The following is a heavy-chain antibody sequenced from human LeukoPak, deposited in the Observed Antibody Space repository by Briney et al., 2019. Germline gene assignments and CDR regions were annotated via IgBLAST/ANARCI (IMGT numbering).Heavy chain of an antibody. D-gene: IGHD2-2*01. Sequence: ASVKVSCKASGYTFTGYYMHWVRQAPGQGLEWMGWINPNSGGTNYAQKFQGRVTMTRDTSISTAYMELSSLRSEDTAVYYCASSIVVVPAAIGRSAFDIWGQGTMVTVSS. CDR2: INPNSGGT. CDR3: ASSIVVVPAAIGRSAFDI. J-gene: IGHJ3*02. V-gene: IGHV1-2*02. CDR1: GYTFTGYY.